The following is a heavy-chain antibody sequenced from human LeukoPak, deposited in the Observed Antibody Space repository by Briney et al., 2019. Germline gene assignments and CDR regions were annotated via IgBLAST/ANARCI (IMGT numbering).Heavy chain of an antibody. Sequence: GGSLRLSCAASGFTFSNYAVSWVRQAPGEGLEWVSAISGSGAGIYYADSVRGRFTISRDNSKNRLYLQMNSLRAEDTALYYCAKDRGYGSGSYYAYYFDSWGQGTLVTVSS. V-gene: IGHV3-23*01. CDR3: AKDRGYGSGSYYAYYFDS. CDR1: GFTFSNYA. D-gene: IGHD3-10*01. CDR2: ISGSGAGI. J-gene: IGHJ4*02.